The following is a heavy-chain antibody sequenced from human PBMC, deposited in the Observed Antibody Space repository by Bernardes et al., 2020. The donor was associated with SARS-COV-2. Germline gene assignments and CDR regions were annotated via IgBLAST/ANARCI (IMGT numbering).Heavy chain of an antibody. V-gene: IGHV4-34*01. J-gene: IGHJ5*02. CDR3: ARWDIVVVPAAISGFDP. Sequence: SETLSLTCAVYGGSFSGYYWSWIRQPPGKGLEWIGEINHSGSTNYNPSLKSRVTISVDTSKNQFSLKLSSVTAADTAVYYCARWDIVVVPAAISGFDPWGQGTLVTVSS. CDR1: GGSFSGYY. CDR2: INHSGST. D-gene: IGHD2-2*01.